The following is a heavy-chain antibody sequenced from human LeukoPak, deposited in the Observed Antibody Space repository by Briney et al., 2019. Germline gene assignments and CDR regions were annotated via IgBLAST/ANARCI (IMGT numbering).Heavy chain of an antibody. V-gene: IGHV4-59*01. Sequence: SETLSLTCTVSGGSISSYYWSWIRQPPGKGLEWIGYIYYSGSTNYNPSLKSRVTISVDTSKNQFSLKLSSVTAADTAVYYCARGPYDSSDLGDYWGQRTLVTVSS. CDR1: GGSISSYY. J-gene: IGHJ4*02. CDR3: ARGPYDSSDLGDY. D-gene: IGHD3-22*01. CDR2: IYYSGST.